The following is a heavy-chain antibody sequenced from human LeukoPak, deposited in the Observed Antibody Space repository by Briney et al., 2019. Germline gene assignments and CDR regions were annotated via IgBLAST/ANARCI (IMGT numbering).Heavy chain of an antibody. CDR1: GGTFSSYA. D-gene: IGHD6-13*01. J-gene: IGHJ4*02. Sequence: ASVKVSCKASGGTFSSYAINWVRQAPGQGLEWMGGFDPEDGETIYAQRFQGRVTTTEDTSTDTAYMELSSLRSEDTAMYYCATLAPTRYSSGWYLSRFDCWGQGTLVTVSS. V-gene: IGHV1-24*01. CDR3: ATLAPTRYSSGWYLSRFDC. CDR2: FDPEDGET.